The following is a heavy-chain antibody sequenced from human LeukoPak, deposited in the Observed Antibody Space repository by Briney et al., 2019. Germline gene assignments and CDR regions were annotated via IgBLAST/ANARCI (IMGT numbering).Heavy chain of an antibody. Sequence: SGTLSLTCAVYGGSFSGYYWSWIRQPPGKGLEWIGEINHSGSTNYNPSLKSRVTISVDTSKNQFSLKLSSVTAADTAVYYCARARVYDYVWGSYRHTFLDYWGQGTLVTVSS. J-gene: IGHJ4*02. CDR3: ARARVYDYVWGSYRHTFLDY. CDR2: INHSGST. V-gene: IGHV4-34*01. CDR1: GGSFSGYY. D-gene: IGHD3-16*02.